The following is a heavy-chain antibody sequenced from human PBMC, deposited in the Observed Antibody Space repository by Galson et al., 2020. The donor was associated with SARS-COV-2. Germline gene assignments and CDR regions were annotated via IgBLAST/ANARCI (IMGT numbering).Heavy chain of an antibody. D-gene: IGHD3-3*01. Sequence: ETLSLTCAVYGGSFSGYYWSWIRQPPGKGLEWIGEINHSGSTNYNPSLKSRVTISVDTSKNQFSLKLSSVTAADTAVYYCARPLYDFWSGYKRKGGYYYMDVWGKGTTVTVSS. V-gene: IGHV4-34*01. J-gene: IGHJ6*03. CDR3: ARPLYDFWSGYKRKGGYYYMDV. CDR1: GGSFSGYY. CDR2: INHSGST.